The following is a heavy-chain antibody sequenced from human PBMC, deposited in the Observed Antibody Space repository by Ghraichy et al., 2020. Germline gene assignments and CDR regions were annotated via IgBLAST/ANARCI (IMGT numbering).Heavy chain of an antibody. D-gene: IGHD6-13*01. Sequence: LSLTCAVSGGSISSGGYSWSWIRQPPGKGLEWIGYIYHSGSTYYNPSLKSRVTISVDRSKNQFSLKLSSVTAADTAVYYCARGGSSWTFGNWFDPWGQGTLVTVSS. CDR2: IYHSGST. J-gene: IGHJ5*02. CDR1: GGSISSGGYS. CDR3: ARGGSSWTFGNWFDP. V-gene: IGHV4-30-2*01.